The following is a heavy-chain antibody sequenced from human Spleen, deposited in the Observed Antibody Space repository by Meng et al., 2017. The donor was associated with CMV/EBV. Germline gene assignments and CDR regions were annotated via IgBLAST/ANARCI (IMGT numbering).Heavy chain of an antibody. J-gene: IGHJ4*02. V-gene: IGHV3-48*04. CDR3: ARGGSTFHDY. CDR1: GFTFSGFG. Sequence: GESLKISCAASGFTFSGFGLNWVRQAPGKGLEWLSYISDSSSIIHYADAVKGRFTISRDNARNSLYLQLNSLRVEDTAVYYCARGGSTFHDYWGQGTLVTVSS. CDR2: ISDSSSII. D-gene: IGHD3-16*01.